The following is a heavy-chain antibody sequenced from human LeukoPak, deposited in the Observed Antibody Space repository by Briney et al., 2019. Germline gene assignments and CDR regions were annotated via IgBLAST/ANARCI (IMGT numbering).Heavy chain of an antibody. D-gene: IGHD2-15*01. V-gene: IGHV1-2*06. J-gene: IGHJ4*02. CDR1: GYTFTDYY. CDR3: ARDAGYCTGGSCWYFDH. Sequence: ASVKVSCKASGYTFTDYYMHWVRRAPGQGLEWIGRINLNSGGTNFAQRFQGRVTMTRDTSISTAYMDLSRLISDDTAVYYCARDAGYCTGGSCWYFDHWGQGTLVTVSS. CDR2: INLNSGGT.